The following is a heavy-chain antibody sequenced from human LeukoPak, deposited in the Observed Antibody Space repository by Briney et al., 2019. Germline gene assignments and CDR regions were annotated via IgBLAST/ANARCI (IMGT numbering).Heavy chain of an antibody. D-gene: IGHD2-2*01. CDR1: GYTFTGYY. Sequence: ASVKVSCKASGYTFTGYYMHWVRQAPGQGLEWMGWINPNSGGTNYAQKFQGWVTMTRDTSISTAYMELSRLRSDGTAVYYCARESGVCSSTSCYYYYYGMDVWGQGTTVTVSS. V-gene: IGHV1-2*04. CDR3: ARESGVCSSTSCYYYYYGMDV. J-gene: IGHJ6*02. CDR2: INPNSGGT.